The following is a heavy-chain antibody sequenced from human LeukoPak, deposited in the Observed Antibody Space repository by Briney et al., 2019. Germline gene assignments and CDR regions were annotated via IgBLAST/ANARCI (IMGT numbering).Heavy chain of an antibody. CDR3: ARDESGHWFDP. CDR1: GYIFTTYD. Sequence: GASVKVSCKASGYIFTTYDIGWVRQAPGQGLEWMGRINPHSGDTTYAQKFHGRVTLTTDTSISTAYMELGRLRYDDTAVYYCARDESGHWFDPWGQGSLVTVSS. V-gene: IGHV1-2*06. CDR2: INPHSGDT. J-gene: IGHJ5*02.